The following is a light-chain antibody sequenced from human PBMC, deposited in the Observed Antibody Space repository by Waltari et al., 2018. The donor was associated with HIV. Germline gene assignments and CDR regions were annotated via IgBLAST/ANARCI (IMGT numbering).Light chain of an antibody. CDR1: ALPKKY. J-gene: IGLJ3*02. CDR3: QSADSSGTYPWV. V-gene: IGLV3-25*03. Sequence: SYELTQPPSVSVSPGQTARITCSGDALPKKYAYWYQQKPGQAPVLVLYKDSERPSGTPGRFSGASSATTVTLTISGVQAEDEADYYCQSADSSGTYPWVFGGGTKLTVL. CDR2: KDS.